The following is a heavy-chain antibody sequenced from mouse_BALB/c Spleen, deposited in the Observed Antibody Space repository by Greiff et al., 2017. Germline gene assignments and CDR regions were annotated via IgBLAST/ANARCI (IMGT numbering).Heavy chain of an antibody. J-gene: IGHJ4*01. CDR3: ARGGARAPYAMDY. D-gene: IGHD3-1*01. V-gene: IGHV2-9*02. CDR2: IWAGGST. CDR1: GFSLTSYG. Sequence: VQRVESGPGLVAPSQSLSITCTVSGFSLTSYGVHWVRQPPGKGLEWLGVIWAGGSTNYNSALMSRLSISKDNSKSQVFLKMNSLQTDDTAMYYCARGGARAPYAMDYWGQGTSVTVSS.